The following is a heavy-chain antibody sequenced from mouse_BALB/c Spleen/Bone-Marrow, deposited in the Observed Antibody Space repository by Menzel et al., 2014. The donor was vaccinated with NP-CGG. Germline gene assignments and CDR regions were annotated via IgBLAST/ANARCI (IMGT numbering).Heavy chain of an antibody. Sequence: VQLQQSGAELARPGASVKLSCTASGYTFTSYWMQWVKQRPGQGLEWIGAIYPGDGDTRYTQKFRGKATLTADKSSNTAYMQLSSLTSEDSAVYFCASPYGNYDAMDYWGQGTSVTVSS. V-gene: IGHV1-87*01. D-gene: IGHD2-1*01. CDR2: IYPGDGDT. CDR3: ASPYGNYDAMDY. CDR1: GYTFTSYW. J-gene: IGHJ4*01.